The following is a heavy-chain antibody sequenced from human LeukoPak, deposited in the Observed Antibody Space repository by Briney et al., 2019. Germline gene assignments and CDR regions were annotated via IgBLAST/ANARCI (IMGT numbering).Heavy chain of an antibody. J-gene: IGHJ3*01. D-gene: IGHD5-12*01. CDR3: AKGEWDIVATNAFDV. CDR2: ITSSGNTI. V-gene: IGHV3-48*03. Sequence: TGGSLRLSCAASGFTFSSYEMNWVRQAPGKGLEWIAYITSSGNTIHYADSVKGRFTTSRDNANNSLCLQMNTLRAEDTAVYYCAKGEWDIVATNAFDVWGQGTMVTVSS. CDR1: GFTFSSYE.